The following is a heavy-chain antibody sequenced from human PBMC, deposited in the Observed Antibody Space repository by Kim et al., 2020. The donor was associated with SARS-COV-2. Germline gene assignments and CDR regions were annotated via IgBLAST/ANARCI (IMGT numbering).Heavy chain of an antibody. Sequence: GGSLRLSCAASGFTFSSYAMHWVRQAPGKGLEWVAVISYDGSNKYYADSVKGRFTISRDNSKNTLYLQMNSLRAEDTAVYYCASYRGSGFDYWGQGTLVTVSS. CDR3: ASYRGSGFDY. CDR1: GFTFSSYA. CDR2: ISYDGSNK. V-gene: IGHV3-30-3*01. J-gene: IGHJ4*02. D-gene: IGHD6-19*01.